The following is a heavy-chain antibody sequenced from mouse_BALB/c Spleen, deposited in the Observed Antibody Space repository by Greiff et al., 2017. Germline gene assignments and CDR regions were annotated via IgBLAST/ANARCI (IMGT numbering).Heavy chain of an antibody. CDR3: ARSPSSTMITAWFAY. J-gene: IGHJ3*01. D-gene: IGHD2-4*01. Sequence: VQLQQSGPSLVKPSQTLSLTCSVTGDSITSGYWNWIRKFPGNKLEYMGYISYSGSTYYNPSLKSRISITRDTSKNQYYLQLNSVTTEDTATYYCARSPSSTMITAWFAYWGQGTLVTVSA. CDR1: GDSITSGY. V-gene: IGHV3-8*02. CDR2: ISYSGST.